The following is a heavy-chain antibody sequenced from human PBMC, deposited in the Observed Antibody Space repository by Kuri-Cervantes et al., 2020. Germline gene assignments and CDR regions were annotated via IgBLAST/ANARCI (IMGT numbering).Heavy chain of an antibody. D-gene: IGHD6-13*01. J-gene: IGHJ4*02. CDR3: GRGFSSTWSN. Sequence: LSLTCAVNGGSFSGYYWSWIRQPPGKGLEWIGEINHSGTITYNPSLKSRVTISIDTTKNHFSLRLTSVAAADTAVYYCGRGFSSTWSNWGQGTQVTVSS. CDR2: INHSGTI. V-gene: IGHV4-34*01. CDR1: GGSFSGYY.